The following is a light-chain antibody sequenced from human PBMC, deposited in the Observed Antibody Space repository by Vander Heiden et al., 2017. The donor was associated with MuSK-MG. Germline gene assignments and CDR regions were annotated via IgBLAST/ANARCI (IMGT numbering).Light chain of an antibody. J-gene: IGKJ2*01. Sequence: DIQMTQSPSTLSTSVGDRVTITCRASQSVSRSLAWYQQKPGKAPKLLIYDASTLQSGVPSRFSGGGCGTEFTLTISSRQPDDFAAYYCQQYNSYSPETFGQGTKVXIK. CDR2: DAS. CDR3: QQYNSYSPET. V-gene: IGKV1-5*01. CDR1: QSVSRS.